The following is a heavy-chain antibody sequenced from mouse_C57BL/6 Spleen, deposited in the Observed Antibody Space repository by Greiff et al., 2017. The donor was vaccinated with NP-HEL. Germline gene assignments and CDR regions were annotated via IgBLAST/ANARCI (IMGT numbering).Heavy chain of an antibody. CDR1: GYTFTDYE. CDR3: TRAAQATGYFDV. Sequence: VQLQQSGAELVRPGASVTLSCKASGYTFTDYEMHWVKQTPVHGLEWIGAIDPETGGTAYNQKFKGKAILTADKSSITAYMELRSLTSEDSAVYYCTRAAQATGYFDVWGTGTTVTVSS. CDR2: IDPETGGT. J-gene: IGHJ1*03. D-gene: IGHD3-2*02. V-gene: IGHV1-15*01.